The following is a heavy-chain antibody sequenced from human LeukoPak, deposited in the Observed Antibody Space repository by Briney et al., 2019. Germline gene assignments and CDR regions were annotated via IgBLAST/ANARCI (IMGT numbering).Heavy chain of an antibody. CDR2: KCDASST. V-gene: IGHV3-74*01. J-gene: IGHJ4*02. CDR3: ARARGNTYGYFEY. D-gene: IGHD5-18*01. CDR1: GLTLSGYW. Sequence: GGSLRLSCAASGLTLSGYWMHWVRQAPGKGLVWVSRKCDASSTSYADSVKGRFTISRDNAKSTLYLQMNSLRVEDTAVYYCARARGNTYGYFEYWGQGTLVTVSS.